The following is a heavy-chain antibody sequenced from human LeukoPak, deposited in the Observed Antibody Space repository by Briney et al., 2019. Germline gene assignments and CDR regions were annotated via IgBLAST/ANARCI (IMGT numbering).Heavy chain of an antibody. CDR1: GYSIRGGYY. CDR3: ARGDYYDDSGYLHY. Sequence: SETLSLTCAVSGYSIRGGYYWGWIRQPPGKGLEWIGSIYHSGSTYYNPSLKSRVTISVDTSKNQFSLNLSSVTAADTAVYYCARGDYYDDSGYLHYWGQGTLVTVSS. J-gene: IGHJ4*02. D-gene: IGHD3-22*01. V-gene: IGHV4-38-2*01. CDR2: IYHSGST.